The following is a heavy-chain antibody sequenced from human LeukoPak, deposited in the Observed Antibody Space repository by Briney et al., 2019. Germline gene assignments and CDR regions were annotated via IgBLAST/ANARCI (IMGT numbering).Heavy chain of an antibody. CDR1: GGSFSGYY. CDR2: INHSGST. D-gene: IGHD2-15*01. V-gene: IGHV4-34*01. J-gene: IGHJ5*02. Sequence: PSETLSLTCVVYGGSFSGYYWSWIRQPPGKGLEWIGEINHSGSTNYNPSLKSRVTISVDTSKNQFSLKLSSVTAADTAVYYCARHVRTRIDRWGQGTLVTVSS. CDR3: ARHVRTRIDR.